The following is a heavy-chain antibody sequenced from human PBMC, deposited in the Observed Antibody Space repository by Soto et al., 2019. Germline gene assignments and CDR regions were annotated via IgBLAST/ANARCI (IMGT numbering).Heavy chain of an antibody. V-gene: IGHV3-74*01. Sequence: GGSLRLSCAASGFTFSYYWMHWVRQAPGKGLVWVSRIHSDGSSTTYADFVKGRFIISRDNSKNTLYLQMNSLRAEDTAVYYCAKDEVGAIYYYYYGMDVWGQGTTVTVSS. D-gene: IGHD1-26*01. CDR1: GFTFSYYW. CDR2: IHSDGSST. CDR3: AKDEVGAIYYYYYGMDV. J-gene: IGHJ6*02.